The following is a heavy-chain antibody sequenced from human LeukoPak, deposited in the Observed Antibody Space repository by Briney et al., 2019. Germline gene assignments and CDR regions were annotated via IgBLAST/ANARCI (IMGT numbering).Heavy chain of an antibody. CDR3: ARHGSSWYEKDYFDY. V-gene: IGHV4-59*08. Sequence: SETLSLTCTVSGGSISSYYWSWIRQPPGKGLEWIGYIYYSGSTNYNPSLKSRITISVDTSKNQFSLKLSSVTAADTAVYYCARHGSSWYEKDYFDYWGQGTLVTVSS. J-gene: IGHJ4*02. D-gene: IGHD6-13*01. CDR2: IYYSGST. CDR1: GGSISSYY.